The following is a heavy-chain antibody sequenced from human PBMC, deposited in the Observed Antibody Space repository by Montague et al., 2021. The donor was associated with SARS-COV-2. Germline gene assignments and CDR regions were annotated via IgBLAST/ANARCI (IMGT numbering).Heavy chain of an antibody. Sequence: SLRLSCAASGVSFSNYVMNWVRQAPGKGLEWVSSIGGSGVDTYYADSVKGRFAISRDNSKNTLYLQMDSLRAEDTALYHCAESGYCNTKCAALDVWGQGTTVTVSS. V-gene: IGHV3-23*01. D-gene: IGHD2-15*01. CDR1: GVSFSNYV. CDR3: AESGYCNTKCAALDV. CDR2: IGGSGVDT. J-gene: IGHJ6*02.